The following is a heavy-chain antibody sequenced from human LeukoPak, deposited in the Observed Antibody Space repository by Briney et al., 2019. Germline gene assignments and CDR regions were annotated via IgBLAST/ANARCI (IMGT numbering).Heavy chain of an antibody. V-gene: IGHV4-34*01. D-gene: IGHD6-13*01. CDR3: ARPLKQQLVRGSWFDP. Sequence: SETLSLTCAVYGGSFSGYYRSWIRQPPGKGLEWIGEINHSGSTNYNPSLKSRVTISVDTSKNQFSLKLSSVTAADTAVYYCARPLKQQLVRGSWFDPWGQGTLVTVSS. J-gene: IGHJ5*02. CDR2: INHSGST. CDR1: GGSFSGYY.